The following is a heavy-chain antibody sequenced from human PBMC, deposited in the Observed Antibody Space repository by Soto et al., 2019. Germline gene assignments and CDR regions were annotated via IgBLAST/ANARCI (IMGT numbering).Heavy chain of an antibody. CDR1: GGSFSGYY. CDR2: INHSGST. Sequence: QVQLQQWGAGLLKPSETLSLTCAVYGGSFSGYYWSWIRQPPGKGLEWIGEINHSGSTNYNPSLKSRVTISVGTAKYQFSLKLSSVTAADTAVYYCARARRAYYYDSSGYYSNWGQGTLVTVSS. V-gene: IGHV4-34*01. D-gene: IGHD3-22*01. J-gene: IGHJ4*02. CDR3: ARARRAYYYDSSGYYSN.